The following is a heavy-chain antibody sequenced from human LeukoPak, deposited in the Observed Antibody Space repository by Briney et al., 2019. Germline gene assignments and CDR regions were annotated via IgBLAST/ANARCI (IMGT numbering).Heavy chain of an antibody. CDR3: ARGAPGVRGAFDI. Sequence: SETLSLTCTVSGGSISSYYWSWIRQPPGKGLEWIGYIYYSGSTNYNPSLKSRVTISVDTSKNQFSLKLSSVTAADTAVYYCARGAPGVRGAFDIWGQGTTVTVSS. J-gene: IGHJ3*02. V-gene: IGHV4-59*01. CDR2: IYYSGST. CDR1: GGSISSYY. D-gene: IGHD3-3*01.